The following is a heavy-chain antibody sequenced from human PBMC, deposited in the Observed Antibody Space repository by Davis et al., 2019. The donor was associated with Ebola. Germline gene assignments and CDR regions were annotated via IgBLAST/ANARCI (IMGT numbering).Heavy chain of an antibody. Sequence: ASVKVSCKASGYTFTDFHIHWVRQAPGQGLEWMGWVNPKSGGTNYEHKFQAWVTMTRDTSISTAYMELRRLRSDDTATYYCARGKDYGEPNGLDIWGQGTTVTVSS. J-gene: IGHJ6*02. CDR3: ARGKDYGEPNGLDI. CDR2: VNPKSGGT. CDR1: GYTFTDFH. V-gene: IGHV1-2*04. D-gene: IGHD4-17*01.